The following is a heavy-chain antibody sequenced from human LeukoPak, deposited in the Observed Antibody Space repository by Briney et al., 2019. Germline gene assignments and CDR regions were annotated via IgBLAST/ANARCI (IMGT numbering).Heavy chain of an antibody. J-gene: IGHJ4*02. CDR3: ATITAASASGY. CDR1: GFTFSNYA. V-gene: IGHV3-23*01. Sequence: GGSLRLSCAASGFTFSNYAMSWVRQAPGKGLEWVSSTSSNGGATYYADSVKGRFTFSRDNSKNTMYLQMNSLRGEDTAVYYCATITAASASGYWGQGTPVTVSS. CDR2: TSSNGGAT. D-gene: IGHD6-13*01.